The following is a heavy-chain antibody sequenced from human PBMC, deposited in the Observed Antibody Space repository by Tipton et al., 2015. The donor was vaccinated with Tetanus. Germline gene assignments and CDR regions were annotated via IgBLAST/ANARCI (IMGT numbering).Heavy chain of an antibody. CDR3: ARAHFVFSKKGPFDS. Sequence: TLSLTCTVSGGSLRSGDHYWSWIRQPPGKGLEWLAYYSASGSYNSNYSLKSRITISIDTSKNHFSLKFATVTSACTAVYFFARAHFVFSKKGPFDSGGQGILVIVSA. V-gene: IGHV4-61*03. CDR1: GGSLRSGDHY. CDR2: YSASGSY. D-gene: IGHD3-3*01. J-gene: IGHJ4*02.